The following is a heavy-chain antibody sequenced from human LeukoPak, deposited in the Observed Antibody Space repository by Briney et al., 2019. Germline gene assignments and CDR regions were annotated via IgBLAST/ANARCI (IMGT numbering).Heavy chain of an antibody. J-gene: IGHJ6*02. Sequence: SETLSLTCTISGGSISSYYWSWIRQPPGKGLEWIGYVDYRGNTNYNPSLKSRVTISIDTSKSLFSLKLNSVTAADAAVYYCARVEVGAANRQWYGMDVWGQGTTVTVSS. CDR2: VDYRGNT. CDR1: GGSISSYY. D-gene: IGHD2-15*01. CDR3: ARVEVGAANRQWYGMDV. V-gene: IGHV4-59*01.